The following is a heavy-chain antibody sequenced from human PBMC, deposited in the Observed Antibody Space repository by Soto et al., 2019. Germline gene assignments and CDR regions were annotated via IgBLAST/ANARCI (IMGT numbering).Heavy chain of an antibody. D-gene: IGHD6-6*01. CDR1: GFTFSSYW. CDR2: IRPDGSEK. J-gene: IGHJ4*02. Sequence: GGSLRLSCAASGFTFSSYWMSWVRQAPGKGLEWVANIRPDGSEKYYVDSVRGRFTISRDNVENSLNLQMNSLRAEDAALYYCARDEARPMGYWGQGTLVTVSS. CDR3: ARDEARPMGY. V-gene: IGHV3-7*01.